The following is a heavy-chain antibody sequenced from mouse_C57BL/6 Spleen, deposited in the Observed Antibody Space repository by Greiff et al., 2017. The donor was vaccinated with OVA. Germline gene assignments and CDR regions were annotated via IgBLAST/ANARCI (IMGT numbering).Heavy chain of an antibody. V-gene: IGHV1-15*01. CDR3: TNYYSNYRAMDY. D-gene: IGHD2-5*01. CDR2: IDPETGGT. CDR1: GYTFTDYE. Sequence: QVQLQQSGAELVRPGASVTLSCKASGYTFTDYEMHWVKQTPVHGLEWIGAIDPETGGTAYNQKFKGKAILTADKSSSTAYMERRSLTSEDSAVYYCTNYYSNYRAMDYWGQGTSVTVSS. J-gene: IGHJ4*01.